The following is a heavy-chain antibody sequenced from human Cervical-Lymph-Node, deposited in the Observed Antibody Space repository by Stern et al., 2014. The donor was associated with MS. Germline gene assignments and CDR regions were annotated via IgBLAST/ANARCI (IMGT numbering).Heavy chain of an antibody. CDR1: GYIFNACY. J-gene: IGHJ3*02. CDR3: ARMAYSNIYYAGLDI. D-gene: IGHD6-13*01. V-gene: IGHV1-2*06. CDR2: IDPDRGGK. Sequence: LQLEESGAEVKKPGASVKVFCTAAGYIFNACYIHWPRKAPGQGLVMVGRIDPDRGGKNYAKKFQGRVTMTRDTSISTAYMELTSPTSDDTAVYYCARMAYSNIYYAGLDIWGQGTMVTVSS.